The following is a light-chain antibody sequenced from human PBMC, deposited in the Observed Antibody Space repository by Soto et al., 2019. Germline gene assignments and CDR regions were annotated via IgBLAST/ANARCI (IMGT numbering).Light chain of an antibody. V-gene: IGKV1-5*01. J-gene: IGKJ2*01. Sequence: DIQMTQSPSTLSASVGDRVTIACRASQSINGWLAWYQQKPGNAPKLLTYDASTLQNGVPSRFSGSGSGTEFTLTISSLQPDDFATYYCQQYEKYPYTFGQGTKLETK. CDR1: QSINGW. CDR3: QQYEKYPYT. CDR2: DAS.